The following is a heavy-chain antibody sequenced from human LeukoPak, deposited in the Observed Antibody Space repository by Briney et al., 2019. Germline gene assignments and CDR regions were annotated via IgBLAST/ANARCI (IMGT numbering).Heavy chain of an antibody. CDR3: AALGLTHVSSGYQNY. D-gene: IGHD3-22*01. J-gene: IGHJ4*02. CDR2: IVVGSGNT. Sequence: GTSVKVSCKASGFTFTSSAMQWVRQARGQRLEWIGWIVVGSGNTNYAQKFQERVTITRDMSTSTAYMELSSLRSEDTAVYYCAALGLTHVSSGYQNYWGQGTLVTVSS. V-gene: IGHV1-58*02. CDR1: GFTFTSSA.